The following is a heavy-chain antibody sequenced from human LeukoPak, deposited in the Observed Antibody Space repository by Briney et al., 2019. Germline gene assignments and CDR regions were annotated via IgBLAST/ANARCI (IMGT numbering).Heavy chain of an antibody. D-gene: IGHD6-13*01. J-gene: IGHJ1*01. V-gene: IGHV3-23*01. Sequence: GGSPRLSCAASGFTFSSYAMSWVRQAPGKGLEWVSAISGSGGSTYYADSVKGRFTISRDNSKNTLYLQMNSLRAEDTAVYHCAKDKKVSSWYVYFQHWGQGALVTVSS. CDR3: AKDKKVSSWYVYFQH. CDR1: GFTFSSYA. CDR2: ISGSGGST.